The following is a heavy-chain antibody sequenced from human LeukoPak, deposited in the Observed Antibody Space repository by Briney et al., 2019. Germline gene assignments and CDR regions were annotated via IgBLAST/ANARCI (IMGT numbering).Heavy chain of an antibody. CDR2: ISFAGTKN. J-gene: IGHJ6*02. D-gene: IGHD6-13*01. V-gene: IGHV3-30*18. CDR1: GFSFSSYG. CDR3: AKEWGSSWNPPYYFYYGMDV. Sequence: GGSLRLSCAASGFSFSSYGMHWVRQAPGKGLEWVAVISFAGTKNYYVDSVKGRFTISRDNSKNTLYLEMNSLRPDDTAVYYCAKEWGSSWNPPYYFYYGMDVWGQGTTVTVSS.